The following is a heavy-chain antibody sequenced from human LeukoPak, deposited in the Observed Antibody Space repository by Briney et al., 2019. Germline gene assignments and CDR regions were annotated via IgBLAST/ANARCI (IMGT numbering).Heavy chain of an antibody. CDR3: AKNLNPFDS. CDR2: ISSSGGST. CDR1: GFTFSSYA. J-gene: IGHJ4*02. V-gene: IGHV3-23*01. Sequence: GGSLRLSCAASGFTFSSYAMSWVRQAPGKGLEWVSGISSSGGSTYYADSVKGRFTISRDNSKSTLFLQMNSLRAEDTAVYYCAKNLNPFDSWGQGILVTVSS.